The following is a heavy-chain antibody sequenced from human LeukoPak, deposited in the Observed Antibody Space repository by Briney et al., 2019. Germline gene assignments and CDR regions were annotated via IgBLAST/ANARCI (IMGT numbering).Heavy chain of an antibody. J-gene: IGHJ3*02. CDR2: MFYDGST. CDR1: GAAMSSHY. D-gene: IGHD7-27*01. Sequence: SETLSLTCLVSGAAMSSHYWSWIRQTPGRGLEWIGYMFYDGSTNSNPTLKSRVTLSVDTSKNQFSLRLISVTAEDTAIYYCATIVWGGPSFGIWGPGAMVIVSS. CDR3: ATIVWGGPSFGI. V-gene: IGHV4-59*11.